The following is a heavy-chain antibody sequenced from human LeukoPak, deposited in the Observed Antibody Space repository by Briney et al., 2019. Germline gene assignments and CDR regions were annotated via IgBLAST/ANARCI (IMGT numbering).Heavy chain of an antibody. D-gene: IGHD6-13*01. Sequence: GGSLRLSCAASGFPFSRYAVHWVRQAPGKGMEWVALRSHDGGIEDYADSVKGRFTISRDNSRNTLYLQMNSLRAEDTAVYYCARYSSSWYLGAPDYWGQGTLVTVSS. J-gene: IGHJ4*02. V-gene: IGHV3-30-3*01. CDR2: RSHDGGIE. CDR3: ARYSSSWYLGAPDY. CDR1: GFPFSRYA.